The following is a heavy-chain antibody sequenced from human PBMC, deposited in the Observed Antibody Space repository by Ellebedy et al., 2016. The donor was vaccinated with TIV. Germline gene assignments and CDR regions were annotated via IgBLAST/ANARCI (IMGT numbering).Heavy chain of an antibody. J-gene: IGHJ6*03. D-gene: IGHD5-24*01. CDR2: IYYSGCT. Sequence: SETLSLTCTVSGGSISSYYWSWIRQPPGKGLEWIGYIYYSGCTNYNPSLKSRVTISVDTSKNQFSLMLSSVTAADTAVYYCAREAVEVATIEDHHYYMDVWGKGTTVTVSS. V-gene: IGHV4-59*01. CDR3: AREAVEVATIEDHHYYMDV. CDR1: GGSISSYY.